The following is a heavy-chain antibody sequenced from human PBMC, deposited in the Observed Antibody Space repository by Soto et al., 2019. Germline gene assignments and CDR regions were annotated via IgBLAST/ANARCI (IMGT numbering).Heavy chain of an antibody. CDR2: ISADNGDT. D-gene: IGHD3-22*01. V-gene: IGHV1-18*01. Sequence: ASVKVSCKASGYSFDRYGISWVRQAPGQRPEWMGWISADNGDTRFSQKVQGRLTLTTDTSTNTAYMDLRSLNSDDTGVYYCARDRSYYYDTSGYPFDYWGQGTQVTVSS. CDR1: GYSFDRYG. J-gene: IGHJ4*02. CDR3: ARDRSYYYDTSGYPFDY.